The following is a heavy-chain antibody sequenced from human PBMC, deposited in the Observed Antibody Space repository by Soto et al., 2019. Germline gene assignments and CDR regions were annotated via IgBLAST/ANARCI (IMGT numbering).Heavy chain of an antibody. Sequence: XGSLRICCSASCFTVTYSLMSWVRQAPGKGLEWVSIIYSGGNTYYADSVKGRFTISRDNSKNKLYLQMNSLRAEDTAVYYCARGGGSYSKWFDPWGQGSLVTVSS. D-gene: IGHD1-26*01. CDR2: IYSGGNT. CDR1: CFTVTYSL. CDR3: ARGGGSYSKWFDP. J-gene: IGHJ5*02. V-gene: IGHV3-53*01.